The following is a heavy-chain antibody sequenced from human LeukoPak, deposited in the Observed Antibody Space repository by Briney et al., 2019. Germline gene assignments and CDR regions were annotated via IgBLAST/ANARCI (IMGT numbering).Heavy chain of an antibody. J-gene: IGHJ6*02. CDR3: ARAPPADYRYYYGMDV. Sequence: GGSLRLSCAASGFTFSRYWMHWVRQAPGKGLVWVSRIKSDGSITNYADSVKGRFAISRDNTKNTLYLQMSNLRAEDTAVYYCARAPPADYRYYYGMDVWGQGTTVTVSS. CDR2: IKSDGSIT. V-gene: IGHV3-74*01. CDR1: GFTFSRYW.